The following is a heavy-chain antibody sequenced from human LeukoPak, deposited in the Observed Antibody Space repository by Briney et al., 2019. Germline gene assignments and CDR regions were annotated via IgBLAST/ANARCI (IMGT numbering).Heavy chain of an antibody. J-gene: IGHJ4*02. Sequence: SETLSLTCTVSVGSITSRDHYWGWIRQPPGKRLHWIGSIYFSGNTDYNSSLKSRVTISVDTSRNQFSLKLRSLTAADTAVYYCARQVSGLSLYYFDYWGQGTLITVSS. CDR1: VGSITSRDHY. CDR2: IYFSGNT. V-gene: IGHV4-39*01. CDR3: ARQVSGLSLYYFDY. D-gene: IGHD6-19*01.